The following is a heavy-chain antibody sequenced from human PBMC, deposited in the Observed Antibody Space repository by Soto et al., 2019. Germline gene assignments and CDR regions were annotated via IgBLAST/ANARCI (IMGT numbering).Heavy chain of an antibody. Sequence: GGSLRLSCEASGFTFSRYGMHWVRQAPGKGLEWVAVISYDGSNKYYADSVKGRFTISRDNSKNTLYLQMNSLRAEDTAVYYWERDVQPKSFASGGEGPLVPFPS. CDR2: ISYDGSNK. CDR3: ERDVQPKSFAS. V-gene: IGHV3-30*03. CDR1: GFTFSRYG. J-gene: IGHJ4*02.